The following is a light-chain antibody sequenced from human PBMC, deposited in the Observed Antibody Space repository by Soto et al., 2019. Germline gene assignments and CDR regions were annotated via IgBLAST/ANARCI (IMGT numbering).Light chain of an antibody. J-gene: IGKJ4*01. CDR2: GAS. CDR1: QSISSY. Sequence: DIPLTQSPSSLSASIGDRVTITCRARQSISSYLNWYQQKPGKAPKLLIYGASSLQSGVPSRFSGSGSGTDFALTISSLQPEDFATYYCQQSYSTLTFGGGTKVEIK. CDR3: QQSYSTLT. V-gene: IGKV1-39*01.